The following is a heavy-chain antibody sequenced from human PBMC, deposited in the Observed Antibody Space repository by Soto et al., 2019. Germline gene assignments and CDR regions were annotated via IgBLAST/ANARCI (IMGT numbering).Heavy chain of an antibody. CDR3: ARVSGSYQLNWFDP. D-gene: IGHD1-26*01. CDR1: GGSFSGYY. J-gene: IGHJ5*02. Sequence: SETLSLTCAVYGGSFSGYYWSWIRQPPGKGLEWIGEINHSGSTNYNPSLKSRVTISVDTSKNQFSLKLSSVTAADTAVYYCARVSGSYQLNWFDPWGQGTLVTVSS. CDR2: INHSGST. V-gene: IGHV4-34*01.